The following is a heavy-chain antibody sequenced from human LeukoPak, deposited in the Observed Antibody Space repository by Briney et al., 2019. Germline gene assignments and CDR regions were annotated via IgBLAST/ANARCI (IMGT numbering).Heavy chain of an antibody. CDR2: IYYSGST. D-gene: IGHD2-2*01. J-gene: IGHJ4*02. V-gene: IGHV4-31*03. CDR3: ARESRVVVPAAIDY. CDR1: GGSISSGGYY. Sequence: SQTPSLTCTVSGGSISSGGYYWSWIRQHPGKGLEWIGYIYYSGSTYYNPSLKSRVTISVDTSKNQFSLKLSSVTAADTAVYYCARESRVVVPAAIDYWGQGTLVTVSS.